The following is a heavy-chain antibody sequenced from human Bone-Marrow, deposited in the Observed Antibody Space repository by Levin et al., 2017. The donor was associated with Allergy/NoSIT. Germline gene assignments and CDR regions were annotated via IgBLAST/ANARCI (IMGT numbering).Heavy chain of an antibody. CDR3: ARVRGDCDYIFDY. V-gene: IGHV3-33*01. J-gene: IGHJ4*02. Sequence: PGGSLRLSCAASGFTFSNYGMHWVRQAPGKGLEWVAVIWNAGSNKYYADSVKGRFTISRDNSKNTLYLQMNSLRAEDTAVYYCARVRGDCDYIFDYWGQGPLVTGAS. CDR2: IWNAGSNK. CDR1: GFTFSNYG. D-gene: IGHD4-11*01.